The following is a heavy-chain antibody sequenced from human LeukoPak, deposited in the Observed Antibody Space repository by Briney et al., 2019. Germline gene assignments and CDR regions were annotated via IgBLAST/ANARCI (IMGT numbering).Heavy chain of an antibody. J-gene: IGHJ3*02. Sequence: GRSLRLSCAASGFTFSSYAMHWVRQAPGKGLEWVAVISYDGSNKYYADSVKGRFTISRDNSKNTLYLQMNSLRAEDTAVYYCARVTFLDDRSPEAFDIWGQGTMVTVSS. V-gene: IGHV3-30-3*01. CDR1: GFTFSSYA. CDR3: ARVTFLDDRSPEAFDI. D-gene: IGHD3-3*01. CDR2: ISYDGSNK.